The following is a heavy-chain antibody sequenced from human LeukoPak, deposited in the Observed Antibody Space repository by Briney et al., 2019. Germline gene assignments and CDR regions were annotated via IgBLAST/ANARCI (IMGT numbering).Heavy chain of an antibody. CDR2: IYYSGST. CDR1: GGSISSYY. Sequence: SETLSLTCTVSGGSISSYYWSWIRQPPGKGLEWIGYIYYSGSTNYNPSLKSRVTISVDTSKNQFSLKLSSVTAADTAVYYCARARIGGAGIDYGGQGTLATVSS. V-gene: IGHV4-59*01. J-gene: IGHJ4*02. D-gene: IGHD1-26*01. CDR3: ARARIGGAGIDY.